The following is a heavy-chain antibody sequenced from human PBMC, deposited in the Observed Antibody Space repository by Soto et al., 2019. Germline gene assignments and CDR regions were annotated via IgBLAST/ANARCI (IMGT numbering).Heavy chain of an antibody. CDR1: GFTVSNYG. J-gene: IGHJ3*02. CDR3: ARGEAWTDDAFDI. V-gene: IGHV3-33*01. Sequence: QVQLVESGGGVVQPGQSLRLSCAASGFTVSNYGMHWVRQAPGTGLEWVADIWKGGNNKYDRDSVKGRFTISRDNSTNTLELQMRSLRGEATSVYYCARGEAWTDDAFDIWGQVAMVTVSS. D-gene: IGHD5-12*01. CDR2: IWKGGNNK.